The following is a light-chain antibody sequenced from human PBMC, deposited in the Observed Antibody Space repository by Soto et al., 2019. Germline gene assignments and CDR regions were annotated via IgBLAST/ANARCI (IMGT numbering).Light chain of an antibody. V-gene: IGKV1-39*01. Sequence: DIQMSQSPSSLSASVGDRVTITCRAAESISRHLNWYQQKPGRAPDLLIYAASTLQNVVPSRFTGSGSGTEFTLTITGLQLEDFATYYCQQDYSTLATFGQGTRLEIK. CDR2: AAS. CDR3: QQDYSTLAT. CDR1: ESISRH. J-gene: IGKJ5*01.